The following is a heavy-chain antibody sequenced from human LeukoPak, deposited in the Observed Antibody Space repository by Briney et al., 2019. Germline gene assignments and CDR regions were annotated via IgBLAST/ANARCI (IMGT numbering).Heavy chain of an antibody. CDR2: VNSDGSAT. V-gene: IGHV3-74*01. J-gene: IGHJ4*02. CDR1: GFTFSSSA. Sequence: PGGSLRLSCAASGFTFSSSAMSWVRQAPGKGLVWASHVNSDGSATSYADSVKGRFTISRDNAKNTVYLHMNSLRVEDTAVYYCTSFYETNWGQGTLVTVSS. CDR3: TSFYETN. D-gene: IGHD2/OR15-2a*01.